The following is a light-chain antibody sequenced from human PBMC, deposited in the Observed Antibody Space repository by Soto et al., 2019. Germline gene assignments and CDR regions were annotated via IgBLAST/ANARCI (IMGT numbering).Light chain of an antibody. CDR3: CSYAGSYTHVV. Sequence: QSALTQPRSVSGSPGQSVTISFTGTSSDVGGYNYVSWYQQHPGKAPKLMIYDVSKRPSGVPDRFSGSKSGNTASLTISGLQAEDEADYYCCSYAGSYTHVVFGGGTKSPS. J-gene: IGLJ2*01. CDR1: SSDVGGYNY. V-gene: IGLV2-11*01. CDR2: DVS.